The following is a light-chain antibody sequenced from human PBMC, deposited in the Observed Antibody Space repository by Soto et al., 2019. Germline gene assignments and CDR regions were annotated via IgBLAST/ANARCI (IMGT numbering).Light chain of an antibody. Sequence: EIVLTQSPGTLSLSPGERVTLSCSASQYISSTYLAWYHQKPGQAPRLLIYAASNRATGTPDRFSGSGSGTDFTLAISRLEPEDFAVYYCQGYSDSPPTYIFGQGTSLEI. CDR2: AAS. CDR1: QYISSTY. V-gene: IGKV3-20*01. J-gene: IGKJ2*01. CDR3: QGYSDSPPTYI.